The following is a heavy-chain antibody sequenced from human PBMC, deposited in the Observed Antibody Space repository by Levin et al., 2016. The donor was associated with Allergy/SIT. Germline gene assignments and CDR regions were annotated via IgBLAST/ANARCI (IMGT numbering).Heavy chain of an antibody. CDR2: VYYSGST. J-gene: IGHJ4*02. V-gene: IGHV4-59*01. CDR1: GDSMTRFY. CDR3: ARVSDGWSYFDS. Sequence: SETLSLTCSVLGDSMTRFYWSWVRQAPGKGLEWIGYVYYSGSTDYNPSLKGRVTITVDTSKNQFSLQLSSVTAADTAVYFCARVSDGWSYFDSWGQGTLLTVSS. D-gene: IGHD5-24*01.